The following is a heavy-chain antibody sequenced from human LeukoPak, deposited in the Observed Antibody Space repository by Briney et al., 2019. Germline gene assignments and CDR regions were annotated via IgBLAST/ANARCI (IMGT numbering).Heavy chain of an antibody. Sequence: ASVKVSCKASGGTFSSYSINWVRQAPGQGLDWMGVIIPIFGTANYAQKFQGRVTITTDESASTAYMEHSRLRYEDTEVYSCARGSSRQYQMRDWFDPCRQGTLATVS. V-gene: IGHV1-69*05. CDR1: GGTFSSYS. CDR2: IIPIFGTA. D-gene: IGHD2-2*01. CDR3: ARGSSRQYQMRDWFDP. J-gene: IGHJ5*02.